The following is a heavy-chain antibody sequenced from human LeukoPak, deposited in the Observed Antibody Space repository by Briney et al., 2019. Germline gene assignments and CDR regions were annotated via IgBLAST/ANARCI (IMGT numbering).Heavy chain of an antibody. CDR1: GFTFSSYA. CDR2: ISYDGSNK. D-gene: IGHD3-9*01. Sequence: GGSLRLSCAASGFTFSSYAMRWVRQAPGKGLEWVAVISYDGSNKYYADSVKGRFTISRDNSKNTLYLQMNSLRAEDTAVYYCARDLSTYYDILTGYSPGAYWGQGTLVTVSS. J-gene: IGHJ4*02. V-gene: IGHV3-30-3*01. CDR3: ARDLSTYYDILTGYSPGAY.